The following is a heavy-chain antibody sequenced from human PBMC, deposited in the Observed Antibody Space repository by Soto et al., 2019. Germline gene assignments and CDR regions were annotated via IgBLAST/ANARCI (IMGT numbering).Heavy chain of an antibody. J-gene: IGHJ5*02. CDR1: GDSVSRNSAA. V-gene: IGHV6-1*01. CDR3: ARDVIPPGIAVAAGWFDP. CDR2: TYYRSKWYN. D-gene: IGHD6-19*01. Sequence: PSQTLSLTCAISGDSVSRNSAAWNWIRQSPSRGLEWLGRTYYRSKWYNDYAVSVKSRITINPDTSKNQFSLQLNSVPPEDTAVYYCARDVIPPGIAVAAGWFDPWGQGTLVTVSS.